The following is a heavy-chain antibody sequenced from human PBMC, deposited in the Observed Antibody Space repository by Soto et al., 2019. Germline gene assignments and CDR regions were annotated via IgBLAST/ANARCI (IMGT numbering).Heavy chain of an antibody. CDR1: GFTFSSYS. Sequence: GGSLRLSCAASGFTFSSYSMNWVRQAPGKGLEWVSSISSSSSYIYYGDSVKGRFTIPRDNAKNSLYLQMNSLIAEDTLGYYMGRLVDNYCSRTSCYEPDFYYYYGMDVWGQGTTVTVSS. J-gene: IGHJ6*02. CDR3: GRLVDNYCSRTSCYEPDFYYYYGMDV. D-gene: IGHD2-2*01. CDR2: ISSSSSYI. V-gene: IGHV3-21*04.